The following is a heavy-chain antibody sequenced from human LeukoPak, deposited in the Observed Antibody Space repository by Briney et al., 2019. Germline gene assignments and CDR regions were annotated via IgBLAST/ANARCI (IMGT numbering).Heavy chain of an antibody. V-gene: IGHV3-30-3*01. CDR1: GFTFSSYA. D-gene: IGHD2-2*01. CDR2: ISYDGSNK. CDR3: ARDRSTPYGMDV. J-gene: IGHJ6*02. Sequence: GGSLRLSCAASGFTFSSYAMHWVRQAPGKGPEWVAVISYDGSNKYYADSVKGRSTISRDNSKNTLYLQMNSLRAEDTAVYYCARDRSTPYGMDVWGQGTTVTVSS.